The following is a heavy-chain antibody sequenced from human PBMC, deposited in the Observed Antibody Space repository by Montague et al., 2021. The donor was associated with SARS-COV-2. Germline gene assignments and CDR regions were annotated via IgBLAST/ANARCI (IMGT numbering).Heavy chain of an antibody. J-gene: IGHJ4*02. CDR3: VRDTGSAQAGFDA. Sequence: CAISGDSVSSDTAAWHWIRQSPSRGLEWLGRTNYRSKWTSDYATSVEGRISIDPDTSKNQFLLHLRSVTPEDTGVYYCVRDTGSAQAGFDAWGQGTLVTVSS. CDR2: TNYRSKWTS. V-gene: IGHV6-1*01. CDR1: GDSVSSDTAA. D-gene: IGHD4-17*01.